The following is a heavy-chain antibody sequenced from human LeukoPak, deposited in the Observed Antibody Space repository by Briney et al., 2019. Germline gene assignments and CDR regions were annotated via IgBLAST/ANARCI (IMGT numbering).Heavy chain of an antibody. CDR2: IWSDGSET. V-gene: IGHV3-33*01. Sequence: GGSLRLSCAASGLTFTAHGMHWVRQAPGKGLEWVASIWSDGSETYYADSVKGRFTISRDNSKNKLYLQMNSLRAEDTAVYYCARDRNSGYYLGLDAFDIWGQGTMVTVSS. J-gene: IGHJ3*02. D-gene: IGHD3-22*01. CDR3: ARDRNSGYYLGLDAFDI. CDR1: GLTFTAHG.